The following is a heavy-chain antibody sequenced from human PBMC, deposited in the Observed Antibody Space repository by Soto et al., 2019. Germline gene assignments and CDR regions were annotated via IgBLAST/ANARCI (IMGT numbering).Heavy chain of an antibody. Sequence: SGTLSLTCTVSGGSSSRDYWSWIRQPPGKGLEWIGYIYYSGSTNYNPSLKSRVTISVDTSKNQFSLKLSSVTAADTAVYYCARGGITIFGVVIGLDYWGQGTLVTVSS. V-gene: IGHV4-59*01. D-gene: IGHD3-3*01. J-gene: IGHJ4*02. CDR2: IYYSGST. CDR1: GGSSSRDY. CDR3: ARGGITIFGVVIGLDY.